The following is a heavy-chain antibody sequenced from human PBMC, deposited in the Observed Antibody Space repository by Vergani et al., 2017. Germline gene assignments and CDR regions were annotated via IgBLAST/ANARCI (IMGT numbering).Heavy chain of an antibody. V-gene: IGHV4-31*03. D-gene: IGHD2-2*01. CDR1: GGSISSGGYY. CDR2: IYYSGST. CDR3: ARXPAADYYYYYYMDV. Sequence: QVQLQESGPGLVKPSQTLCLTCTVSGGSISSGGYYWSWIRQHPGKGLEWIGYIYYSGSTYYKPSLKSRVTISVDTSKNQFSLKLSSVTAADTAVYYCARXPAADYYYYYYMDVWGKGTTVTVSS. J-gene: IGHJ6*03.